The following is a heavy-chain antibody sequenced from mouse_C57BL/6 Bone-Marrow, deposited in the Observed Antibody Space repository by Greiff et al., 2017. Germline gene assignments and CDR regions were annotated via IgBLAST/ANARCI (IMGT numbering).Heavy chain of an antibody. V-gene: IGHV1-55*01. D-gene: IGHD2-1*01. CDR1: GYTFTSYW. CDR3: ARSVYYGNLYWYFDV. J-gene: IGHJ1*03. CDR2: IYPGSGST. Sequence: QVQLQQPGAELVKPGASVKMSCKASGYTFTSYWITWVKQRPGHGLEWIGDIYPGSGSTNYNEKFKSKATLTVDTSSSTAYMQLSSLTSEDSAVYYCARSVYYGNLYWYFDVWGTGTTVTVSS.